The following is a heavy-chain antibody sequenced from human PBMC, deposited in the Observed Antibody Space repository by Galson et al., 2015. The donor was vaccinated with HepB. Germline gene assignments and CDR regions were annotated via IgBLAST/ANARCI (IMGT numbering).Heavy chain of an antibody. CDR1: GFTFSSYA. D-gene: IGHD1-20*01. V-gene: IGHV3-23*01. CDR3: AKIGITGTTNWNRASDAFDI. Sequence: SLRLSCAASGFTFSSYAMSWVRQAPGKGLEWVSAISGSGGSTYYADSVKGRFTISRDNSKNSLYLQMNSLRAEDTAVYYCAKIGITGTTNWNRASDAFDIWGQGTMVTVSS. CDR2: ISGSGGST. J-gene: IGHJ3*02.